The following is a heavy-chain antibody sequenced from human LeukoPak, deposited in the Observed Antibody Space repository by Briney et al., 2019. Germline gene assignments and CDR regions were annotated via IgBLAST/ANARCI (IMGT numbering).Heavy chain of an antibody. CDR3: ASTYCSGGSCYYLVY. CDR2: IYTSGST. V-gene: IGHV4-61*02. CDR1: GGSISSGSYY. D-gene: IGHD2-15*01. J-gene: IGHJ4*02. Sequence: SQTLSLTCTVSGGSISSGSYYWSWIRQPAGKGLEWIGRIYTSGSTNYNPFLKSRVTISVDTSKNQFSLKLSSVTAADTAVYYCASTYCSGGSCYYLVYWGQGTLVTVSS.